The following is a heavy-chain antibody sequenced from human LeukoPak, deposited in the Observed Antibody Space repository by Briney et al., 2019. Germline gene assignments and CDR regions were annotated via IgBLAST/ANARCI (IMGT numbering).Heavy chain of an antibody. CDR1: GFPFSHYA. CDR3: ARGRPHGNDY. J-gene: IGHJ4*02. Sequence: GGSLRLSCAASGFPFSHYAMSWARQAPGKGLEWVSVISTSGGTTDYADSVKGRFTISRDNSQNTVYLQMNSLRVEDTAVYYCARGRPHGNDYWGQGTLVTVSS. D-gene: IGHD4-23*01. CDR2: ISTSGGTT. V-gene: IGHV3-23*01.